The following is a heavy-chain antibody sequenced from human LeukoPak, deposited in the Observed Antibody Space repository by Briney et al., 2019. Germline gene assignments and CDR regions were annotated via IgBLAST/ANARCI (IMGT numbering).Heavy chain of an antibody. Sequence: PGGSLRLSCADSGFTFSSYAMSWVRQAPGKGLEWVSTIGSSGASTYYADSVKGRFTISRDNSKNTLYLQMNSLRAEDTALYYCATDLGTAIVTRGYWGQGTLVTVSS. D-gene: IGHD5-18*01. J-gene: IGHJ4*02. V-gene: IGHV3-23*01. CDR1: GFTFSSYA. CDR3: ATDLGTAIVTRGY. CDR2: IGSSGAST.